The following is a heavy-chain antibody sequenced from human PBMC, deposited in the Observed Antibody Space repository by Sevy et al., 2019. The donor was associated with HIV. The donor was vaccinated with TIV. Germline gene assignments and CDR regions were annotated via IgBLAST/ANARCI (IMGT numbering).Heavy chain of an antibody. CDR2: IIPILGTV. CDR1: GDTFSSYG. J-gene: IGHJ4*02. V-gene: IGHV1-69*13. CDR3: ARGGGNGWYYFDY. Sequence: ASVKVSCKASGDTFSSYGISWVRQAPGQGLEWMGGIIPILGTVNYAQKFQGRVTITAEESTKTAYMEPSSLRSEETDVYYCARGGGNGWYYFDYWGQETLVNVSS. D-gene: IGHD6-19*01.